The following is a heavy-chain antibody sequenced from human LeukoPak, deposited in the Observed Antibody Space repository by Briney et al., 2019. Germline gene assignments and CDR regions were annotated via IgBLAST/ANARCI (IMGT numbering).Heavy chain of an antibody. V-gene: IGHV4-34*01. CDR1: GGSFSGYY. Sequence: SETLSLTCAVYGGSFSGYYWSWVRQPPGKGLEWIGEINHSGSTNHNPSLKSRVTISVDTSKNQFSLKLSSVTAADTAVYYCARGWRAAGSNWGQGTLVTVSS. J-gene: IGHJ4*02. D-gene: IGHD6-13*01. CDR2: INHSGST. CDR3: ARGWRAAGSN.